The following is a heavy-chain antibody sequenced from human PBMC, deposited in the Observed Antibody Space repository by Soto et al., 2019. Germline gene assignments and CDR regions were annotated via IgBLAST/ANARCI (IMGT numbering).Heavy chain of an antibody. CDR2: LTDDGKEK. J-gene: IGHJ6*02. V-gene: IGHV3-30*18. CDR1: GFTFSKYG. D-gene: IGHD3-16*01. CDR3: AKVRFALKYYYGLDV. Sequence: QVHPVESGGGVVQPGTSLRLSCVASGFTFSKYGMHWVRQAPGKGLEWVAILTDDGKEKYYADSVKGRFIISRDNSNNTLFLQMNTLSAEDTAVYYCAKVRFALKYYYGLDVWGQGTTVSVSS.